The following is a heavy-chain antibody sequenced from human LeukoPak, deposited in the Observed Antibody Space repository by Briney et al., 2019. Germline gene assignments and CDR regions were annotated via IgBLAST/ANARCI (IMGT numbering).Heavy chain of an antibody. Sequence: SETLSLTCTVSGGSISSYYWSWIRQPPGKGLEWIGYIYYSGSTNYNPSLKSRVTISVDTSKNQFSLKLSSVTAADTAVYYCASTSEMYYYDSSGTGKYFQHWGQGTLVTVSS. CDR3: ASTSEMYYYDSSGTGKYFQH. J-gene: IGHJ1*01. D-gene: IGHD3-22*01. CDR1: GGSISSYY. V-gene: IGHV4-59*12. CDR2: IYYSGST.